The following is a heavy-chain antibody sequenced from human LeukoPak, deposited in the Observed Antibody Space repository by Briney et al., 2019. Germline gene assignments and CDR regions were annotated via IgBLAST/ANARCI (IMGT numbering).Heavy chain of an antibody. V-gene: IGHV4-59*08. CDR3: ARHIYDSGGYRIDY. J-gene: IGHJ4*02. D-gene: IGHD3-22*01. CDR1: GGSISTYY. Sequence: PSETLSLTCIVSGGSISTYYWSWIRQPPGKGRAWIGYIYYTGSTNYNPSLQSRVTISVDMSKNQFSLRLSSVTAADTAVYYCARHIYDSGGYRIDYWGQGTLVTVSS. CDR2: IYYTGST.